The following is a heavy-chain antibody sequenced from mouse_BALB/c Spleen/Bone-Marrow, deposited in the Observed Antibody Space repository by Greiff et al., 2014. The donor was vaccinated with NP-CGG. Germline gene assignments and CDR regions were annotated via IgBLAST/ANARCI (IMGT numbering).Heavy chain of an antibody. CDR2: IFPSETYT. V-gene: IGHV1-69*02. CDR3: TRDNWDY. CDR1: GYTFTSYW. Sequence: QVQLQQPGAELVRPGASVKLSCKASGYTFTSYWINWVKQRPGQGLEWFGNIFPSETYTNYNQKFKDKATLTVDKSSSTAYMQLSSPTSEDSAVYYCTRDNWDYWGQGTTLTVSS. D-gene: IGHD4-1*01. J-gene: IGHJ2*01.